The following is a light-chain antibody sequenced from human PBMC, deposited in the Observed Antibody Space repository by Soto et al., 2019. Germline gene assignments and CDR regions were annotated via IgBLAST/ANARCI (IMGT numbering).Light chain of an antibody. CDR1: QSVSTR. V-gene: IGKV1-5*01. J-gene: IGKJ1*01. CDR3: KQYQISSET. Sequence: DIQMTQSPSTLSASVGDRVIITCRASQSVSTRLAWYQQKPGKAPKLLIYDASSLQTGVPSRFNGSGSGAEFTLTISSLQPADFATCSSKQYQISSETFGHGTKVEVK. CDR2: DAS.